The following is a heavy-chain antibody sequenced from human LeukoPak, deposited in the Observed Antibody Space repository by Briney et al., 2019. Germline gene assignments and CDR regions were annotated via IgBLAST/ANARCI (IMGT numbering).Heavy chain of an antibody. D-gene: IGHD3-22*01. CDR3: ARDRIDSSGYCLDY. J-gene: IGHJ4*02. CDR2: ISYGGSNK. Sequence: GRSLRLSCAASGFTFSSYAMHWVRQAPGKGLEWVAVISYGGSNKYYADSVKGRFTISRDNSKNTLYLQMNSLRAEDTAVYYCARDRIDSSGYCLDYWGQGTLVTVSS. CDR1: GFTFSSYA. V-gene: IGHV3-30*04.